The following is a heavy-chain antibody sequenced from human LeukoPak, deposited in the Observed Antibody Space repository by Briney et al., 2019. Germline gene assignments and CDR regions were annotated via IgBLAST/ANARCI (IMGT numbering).Heavy chain of an antibody. D-gene: IGHD3-10*01. CDR2: ISSRSSTI. V-gene: IGHV3-48*01. Sequence: GGSLRLSCAASGFNFSTYSMNWVRQAPGKGPEWVSYISSRSSTIYYADSVKGRFTISRDNARNSLFLEMNSLRADDTAVYYCARLPTTNYYGSGVYFDYWGQGMLVTVSS. CDR1: GFNFSTYS. CDR3: ARLPTTNYYGSGVYFDY. J-gene: IGHJ4*02.